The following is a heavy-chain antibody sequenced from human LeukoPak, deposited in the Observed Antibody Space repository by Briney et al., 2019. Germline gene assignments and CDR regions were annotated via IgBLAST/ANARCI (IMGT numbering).Heavy chain of an antibody. CDR2: ISYDGSNK. CDR3: AKSTYSSGWYWADYYFDY. J-gene: IGHJ4*02. V-gene: IGHV3-30*18. Sequence: GGSLRLSCAASGFTFSSYGMHWVRQAPGKGLEWVAVISYDGSNKHYADSVKGRFTISRDNSKNTLYLQMNSLRAEDTAVYYCAKSTYSSGWYWADYYFDYWGQGTLVTVSS. D-gene: IGHD6-19*01. CDR1: GFTFSSYG.